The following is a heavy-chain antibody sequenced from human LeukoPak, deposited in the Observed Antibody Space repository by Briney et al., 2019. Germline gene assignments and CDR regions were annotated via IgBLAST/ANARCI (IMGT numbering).Heavy chain of an antibody. D-gene: IGHD5-18*01. CDR2: IASDGSST. Sequence: PGGSLRLSCAASGFTFSSYWMNWVRQAPGKGLVWVSRIASDGSSTTYADSVKGRFSISRDNAKNTLYLQMNSLRVEDTAVYYCARGSGDTAMVTDYWGQGTLVTVSS. CDR1: GFTFSSYW. V-gene: IGHV3-74*01. CDR3: ARGSGDTAMVTDY. J-gene: IGHJ4*02.